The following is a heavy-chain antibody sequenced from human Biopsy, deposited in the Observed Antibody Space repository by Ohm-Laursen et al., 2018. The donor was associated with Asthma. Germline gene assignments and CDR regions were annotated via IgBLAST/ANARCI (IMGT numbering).Heavy chain of an antibody. V-gene: IGHV3-30*18. CDR3: AKDVFPGWELRRGPDY. CDR1: GFRFSSYA. J-gene: IGHJ4*02. D-gene: IGHD1-26*01. Sequence: SSLRLSCSASGFRFSSYAMHWVRQAPGKGLDWVAVISFDGSNKNYTDSVKGRFTISRDNSRNTLHLQMNSLRAGDTAVYYCAKDVFPGWELRRGPDYWGQGTLVTVSS. CDR2: ISFDGSNK.